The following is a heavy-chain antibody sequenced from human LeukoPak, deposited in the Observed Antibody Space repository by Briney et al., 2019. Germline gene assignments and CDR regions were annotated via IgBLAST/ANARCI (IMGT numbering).Heavy chain of an antibody. D-gene: IGHD5/OR15-5a*01. CDR1: GGSISGYY. V-gene: IGHV4-59*01. Sequence: SETLSLTCSVSGGSISGYYWSWIRQPPGQGLEWIGYIYYSGSTNYNPSLKSRVTISVDTSKNQFSLKLTSVTAADTAVYYCARDKGLPQAFDIWGQGTMVTVSS. CDR3: ARDKGLPQAFDI. CDR2: IYYSGST. J-gene: IGHJ3*02.